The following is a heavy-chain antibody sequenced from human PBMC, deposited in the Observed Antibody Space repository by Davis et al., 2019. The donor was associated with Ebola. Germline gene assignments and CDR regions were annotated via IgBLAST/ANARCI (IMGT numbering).Heavy chain of an antibody. D-gene: IGHD3-3*01. J-gene: IGHJ4*01. CDR2: IQQDGGDK. CDR1: GFTFSSYW. V-gene: IGHV3-7*01. CDR3: ARDLGLDFAVVTYFDY. Sequence: GESLKISCAASGFTFSSYWMSWVRQVPGRGLEWVANIQQDGGDKHYLESVKGRFTISRDNTKDLVFLELNSLRVEDTGVYYCARDLGLDFAVVTYFDYWGHGAPVTVSS.